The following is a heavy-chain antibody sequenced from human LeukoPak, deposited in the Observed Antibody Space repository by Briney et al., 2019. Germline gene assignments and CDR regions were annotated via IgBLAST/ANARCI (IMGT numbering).Heavy chain of an antibody. CDR3: ARGVAGP. Sequence: PGGSLRLSCAASGFTFSDYYMNWIRQAPGRGPEWVSYISSSGSYTKYADSVKGRLTTSKDNAKNSLYLQMSSLRAETTAVYYCARGVAGPWGQGTLVTVSS. D-gene: IGHD6-19*01. CDR2: ISSSGSYT. CDR1: GFTFSDYY. V-gene: IGHV3-11*06. J-gene: IGHJ5*02.